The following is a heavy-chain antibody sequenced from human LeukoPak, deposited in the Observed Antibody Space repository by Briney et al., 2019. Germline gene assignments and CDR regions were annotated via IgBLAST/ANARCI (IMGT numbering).Heavy chain of an antibody. CDR1: GGSISSYY. J-gene: IGHJ1*01. Sequence: KPSETLSLTCTVSGGSISSYYWSWIRQPPGKGLEWIGYIYYSGSTNYNPSLKSRVTISVDTSKNQFSLKLSSVTAADTAVYYCAREAAAGTGYFQHWGQGTLTTVSS. CDR2: IYYSGST. CDR3: AREAAAGTGYFQH. D-gene: IGHD6-13*01. V-gene: IGHV4-59*01.